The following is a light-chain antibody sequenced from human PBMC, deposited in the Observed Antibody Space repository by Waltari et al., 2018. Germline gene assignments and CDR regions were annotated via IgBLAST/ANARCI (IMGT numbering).Light chain of an antibody. J-gene: IGLJ1*01. CDR1: TTDVGAYVF. V-gene: IGLV2-14*01. Sequence: QSALTPPASLSGSPGPSIPIPCTGSTTDVGAYVFVAWYQQNPGKAPQLMVFDVTHRPAGMSNRFSGSKSGDTASLTISGLQAEDEAYYYCSSYTTTNTFVFGTGTNVTVV. CDR3: SSYTTTNTFV. CDR2: DVT.